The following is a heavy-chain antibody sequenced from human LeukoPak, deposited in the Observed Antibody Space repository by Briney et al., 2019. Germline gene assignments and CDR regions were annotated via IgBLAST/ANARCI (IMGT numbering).Heavy chain of an antibody. J-gene: IGHJ4*02. Sequence: PGGSLRLSCAASGFTFGSYAMSWVRQAPGKGLEWVSAISDGGGTRYYADSVKGRFTISRDNSKNTLCLQMNSLRAEDTAVYYCAKDPKLYSSSWYEDYWGQGTLVTVSS. CDR3: AKDPKLYSSSWYEDY. D-gene: IGHD6-13*01. CDR1: GFTFGSYA. CDR2: ISDGGGTR. V-gene: IGHV3-23*01.